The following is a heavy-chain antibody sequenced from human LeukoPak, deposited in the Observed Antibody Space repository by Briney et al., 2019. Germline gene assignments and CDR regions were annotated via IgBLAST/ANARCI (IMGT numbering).Heavy chain of an antibody. CDR3: ARQQLGFDP. V-gene: IGHV4-59*08. J-gene: IGHJ5*02. D-gene: IGHD1-1*01. Sequence: SETLSLTCTVSGGSISPHYWSWIRQPPGKGLEWIGYIYYSGSTNYNPSLKSRVTISVDTSKNQFSLKLSSVTAADTAVYYCARQQLGFDPWGQGTLVTVSS. CDR2: IYYSGST. CDR1: GGSISPHY.